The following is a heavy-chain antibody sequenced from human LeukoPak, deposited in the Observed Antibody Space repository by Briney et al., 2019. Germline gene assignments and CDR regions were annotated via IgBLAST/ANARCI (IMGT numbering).Heavy chain of an antibody. J-gene: IGHJ4*02. CDR1: GGSISSYY. CDR2: IYYSGST. D-gene: IGHD6-13*01. V-gene: IGHV4-59*01. CDR3: ARTRSSTWHLLDY. Sequence: LETLSLTCTVSGGSISSYYWSWIRQPPGKGLEWIGYIYYSGSTNYNPSLESRVTISVDTSKNQFSLKLTSVTAADTAVYYCARTRSSTWHLLDYWGQGTLVTVSS.